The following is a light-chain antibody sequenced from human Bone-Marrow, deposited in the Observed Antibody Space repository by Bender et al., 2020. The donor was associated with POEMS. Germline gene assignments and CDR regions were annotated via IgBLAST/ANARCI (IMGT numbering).Light chain of an antibody. Sequence: QSALTQPASVSGFPGQSITISCSGTSSDVGSYNRVSWYQQHPDKAPKLMIYEVTKRPSGVSSRFSGSKSANTASLTISGLQADDEADYYCCSFAAGSTYIFGSGTKVTVL. CDR2: EVT. CDR3: CSFAAGSTYI. CDR1: SSDVGSYNR. V-gene: IGLV2-23*02. J-gene: IGLJ1*01.